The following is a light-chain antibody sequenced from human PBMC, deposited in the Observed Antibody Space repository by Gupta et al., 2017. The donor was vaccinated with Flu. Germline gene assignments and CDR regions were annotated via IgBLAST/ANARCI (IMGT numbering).Light chain of an antibody. CDR1: QSLLHSNGYNY. CDR2: LGS. V-gene: IGKV2-28*01. J-gene: IGKJ5*01. CDR3: MQALQTPFT. Sequence: VTPGEPASISCRSSQSLLHSNGYNYLDWYLQKPGQSPQLLIYLGSNRASGVPDRFSGSGSGTDFTLKISRVEAEDVGVYYCMQALQTPFTFGQGTRLEIK.